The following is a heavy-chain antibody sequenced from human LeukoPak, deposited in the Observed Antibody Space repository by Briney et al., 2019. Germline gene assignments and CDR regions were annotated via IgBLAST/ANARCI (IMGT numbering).Heavy chain of an antibody. D-gene: IGHD2-2*01. CDR1: GGSISSGNYY. CDR2: IYASGST. J-gene: IGHJ3*02. Sequence: SETLSLTCTVSGGSISSGNYYWNWIRQPAGKGLEWIGRIYASGSTNYNPSLKSRVTMSVDTSKKQFSLKLSSVTAADTAVYYCARVVPGYCSTTSCYDVDAFDIWGQGTRVTVSS. V-gene: IGHV4-61*02. CDR3: ARVVPGYCSTTSCYDVDAFDI.